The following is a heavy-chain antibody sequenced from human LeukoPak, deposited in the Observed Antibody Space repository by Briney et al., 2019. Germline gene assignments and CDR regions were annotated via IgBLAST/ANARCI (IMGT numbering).Heavy chain of an antibody. V-gene: IGHV4-39*01. D-gene: IGHD3-10*01. CDR2: IYYDGNT. Sequence: SETLSLTCAVSGDSISTSAYYWDWSRQPPGKGLEWIGNIYYDGNTRYNPSLKSRVTISVDRSKNQFSLKLSSVTAADTAVYYCARRYYYGSGSPEYWGEGSLVTVSS. CDR3: ARRYYYGSGSPEY. J-gene: IGHJ4*02. CDR1: GDSISTSAYY.